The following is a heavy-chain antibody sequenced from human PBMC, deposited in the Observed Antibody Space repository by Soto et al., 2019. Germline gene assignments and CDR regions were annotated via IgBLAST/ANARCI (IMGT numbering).Heavy chain of an antibody. J-gene: IGHJ5*02. CDR3: ARVLTSGSWLFDP. CDR2: IYAGGST. CDR1: GFSVTTTY. V-gene: IGHV3-53*01. D-gene: IGHD6-13*01. Sequence: GGSLRLSCTAPGFSVTTTYMSWVRQAPGKGLEWVSLIYAGGSTSYADSVKGRFTVSRDDSNNTLFLQLNSLRVEDTAVYYCARVLTSGSWLFDPWGQGTLVTVST.